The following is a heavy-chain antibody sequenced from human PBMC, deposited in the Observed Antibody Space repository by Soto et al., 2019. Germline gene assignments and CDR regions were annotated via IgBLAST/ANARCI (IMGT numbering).Heavy chain of an antibody. D-gene: IGHD5-18*01. CDR1: GYTFTSYD. J-gene: IGHJ4*02. V-gene: IGHV1-8*01. CDR2: MNPNSGNT. CDR3: ARVMRDSYGYLMVDY. Sequence: ASVKVSCKASGYTFTSYDINWLRQATGQGLEWMGWMNPNSGNTGYAQKFQGRVTMTRNTSISTAYMELSSLRSEDTAVYYCARVMRDSYGYLMVDYWGQGTLVTVSS.